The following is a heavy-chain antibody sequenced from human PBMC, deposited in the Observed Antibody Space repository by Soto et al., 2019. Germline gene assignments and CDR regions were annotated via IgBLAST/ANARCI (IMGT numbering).Heavy chain of an antibody. CDR3: ASTWYMYQLHLSDY. CDR2: IYYSGST. J-gene: IGHJ4*01. V-gene: IGHV4-39*02. CDR1: GGSISSSSYY. D-gene: IGHD2-2*01. Sequence: QLQLQESGPGLVKPSETLSLTCTVSGGSISSSSYYWGWIRQPPGKGLEWIGSIYYSGSTYYNPSLKSRVTISVDTSKNHFSLKLSSVTAADTAVYYCASTWYMYQLHLSDYCAHGTLVTVSS.